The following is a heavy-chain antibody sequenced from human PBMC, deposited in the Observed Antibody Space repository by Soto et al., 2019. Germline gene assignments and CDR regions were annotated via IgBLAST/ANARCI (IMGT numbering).Heavy chain of an antibody. CDR2: IYPGDSDS. V-gene: IGHV5-51*01. Sequence: PGESLKISCKGSGYSFVSYWIAWVRQRPGKGLEWMGIIYPGDSDSTYSPSFQGQVTLSVDKSINTVFLQWSSLEASDTAMYYCARTDGYEIEYWGHGTQVTVSS. J-gene: IGHJ4*01. CDR3: ARTDGYEIEY. CDR1: GYSFVSYW. D-gene: IGHD5-12*01.